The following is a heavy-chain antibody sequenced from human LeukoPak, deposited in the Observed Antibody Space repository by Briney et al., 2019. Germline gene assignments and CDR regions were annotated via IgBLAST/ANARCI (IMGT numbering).Heavy chain of an antibody. D-gene: IGHD4-17*01. CDR2: MSYDGSNK. V-gene: IGHV3-30*04. CDR3: ARERLREPPWPIYYFDY. Sequence: GGSLRLSCAASGFTFSSYAMHWVRQAPGKGLEWVAVMSYDGSNKYYADSVKGRFTISRDNSKNTLYRQMNSLRAEDTAVYYCARERLREPPWPIYYFDYWGQGTLVTVSS. CDR1: GFTFSSYA. J-gene: IGHJ4*02.